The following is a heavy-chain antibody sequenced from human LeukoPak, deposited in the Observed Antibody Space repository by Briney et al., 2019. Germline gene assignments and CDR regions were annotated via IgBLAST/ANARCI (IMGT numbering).Heavy chain of an antibody. CDR1: GGSISSSSYY. Sequence: PSETLSLTCTVSGGSISSSSYYWGWIRQPPGKGLEWIGSIYYSGSTYYNPSLKSRVTISVDTSKNQFSLKLSSVTAADTAVYYCARDLESYYGSGSYYRAFDYWGQGTLVTVSS. CDR3: ARDLESYYGSGSYYRAFDY. CDR2: IYYSGST. V-gene: IGHV4-39*07. D-gene: IGHD3-10*01. J-gene: IGHJ4*02.